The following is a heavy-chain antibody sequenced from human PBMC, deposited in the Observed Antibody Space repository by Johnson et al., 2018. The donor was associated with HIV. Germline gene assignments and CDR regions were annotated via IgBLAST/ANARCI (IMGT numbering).Heavy chain of an antibody. CDR3: TTGLYWNDAFNI. CDR1: GFTFSNAW. CDR2: IKSKTDGGTT. J-gene: IGHJ3*02. D-gene: IGHD1-1*01. Sequence: VQLVESGGGLVKPGESLRLSCAASGFTFSNAWMHWVRQAPGKGLEWVGRIKSKTDGGTTDYAAPVKGRFTISRDDSKNTLYLQMNSLKIEDTGVYYCTTGLYWNDAFNIWGQGTMVSVSS. V-gene: IGHV3-15*01.